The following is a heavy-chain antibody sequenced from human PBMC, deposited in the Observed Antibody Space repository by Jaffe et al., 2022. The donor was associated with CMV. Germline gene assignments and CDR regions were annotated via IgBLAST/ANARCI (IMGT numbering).Heavy chain of an antibody. D-gene: IGHD5-12*01. CDR1: GYRFTNYW. J-gene: IGHJ4*02. V-gene: IGHV5-51*01. CDR3: ARLGGYSGYADFDY. Sequence: EVQLVQSGAVVKKPGESLKISCKGSGYRFTNYWIAWVRQMPGKGLEWMGIIYPADSDTRYSPSFQGQVSISADKSISTAYLQWSSLKASDTAMYYCARLGGYSGYADFDYWGQGTLVTVSS. CDR2: IYPADSDT.